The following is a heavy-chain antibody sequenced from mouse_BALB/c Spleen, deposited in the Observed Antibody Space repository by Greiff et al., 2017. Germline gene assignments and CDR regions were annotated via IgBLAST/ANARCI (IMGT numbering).Heavy chain of an antibody. CDR2: ISSGGST. J-gene: IGHJ3*01. Sequence: EVKLMESGGGLVKPGGSLKLSCAASGFTFSSYAMSWVRQTPEKRLEWVASISSGGSTYYPDSVKGRFTISRDNARNILYLQMSSLRSEDTAMYHCARGELFWFAYWGQGTLVTVSA. D-gene: IGHD4-1*01. CDR1: GFTFSSYA. CDR3: ARGELFWFAY. V-gene: IGHV5-6-5*01.